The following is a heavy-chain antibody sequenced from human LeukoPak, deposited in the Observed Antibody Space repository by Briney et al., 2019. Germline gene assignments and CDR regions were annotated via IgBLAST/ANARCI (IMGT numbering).Heavy chain of an antibody. Sequence: GGSLRLSCAASGFTVSSNYMSWVRQAPGKGLEWVSVIYSGGSTYYADSVKGRFTISRDNSKNTLYLQMNSLRSDDTAVYYCARDPYPGWEPRSYFDYWGQGTLVTVSP. D-gene: IGHD1-26*01. CDR2: IYSGGST. V-gene: IGHV3-53*05. CDR1: GFTVSSNY. CDR3: ARDPYPGWEPRSYFDY. J-gene: IGHJ4*02.